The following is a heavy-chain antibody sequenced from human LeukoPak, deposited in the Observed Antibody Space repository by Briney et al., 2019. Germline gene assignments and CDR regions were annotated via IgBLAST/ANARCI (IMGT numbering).Heavy chain of an antibody. CDR2: INQGGSEK. CDR3: ARGYCSGGSCHGGGFDY. CDR1: GFTFSTYW. Sequence: GGSLRLSCAASGFTFSTYWMSWLRQAPGKGLEWVANINQGGSEKYYVDSVKGRFTISRDNAKNSLDLQVNSLRVEDTAVYLCARGYCSGGSCHGGGFDYWGQGTLVTVSS. D-gene: IGHD2-15*01. J-gene: IGHJ4*02. V-gene: IGHV3-7*01.